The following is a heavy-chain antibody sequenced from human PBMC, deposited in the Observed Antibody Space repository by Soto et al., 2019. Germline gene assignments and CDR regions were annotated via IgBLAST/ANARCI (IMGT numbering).Heavy chain of an antibody. J-gene: IGHJ5*02. CDR3: AKDSGLGYCSSTSCYDMGSNWDKWFDP. V-gene: IGHV3-23*01. CDR1: GFTFSSYA. D-gene: IGHD2-2*01. Sequence: GGSLRLSCAASGFTFSSYAMSWVRQAPGKGLEWVSAISGSGGSTYYADSVKGRFTISRDNSKNTLYLQMNSLRAEDTAVYYCAKDSGLGYCSSTSCYDMGSNWDKWFDPWGQGTLVTVS. CDR2: ISGSGGST.